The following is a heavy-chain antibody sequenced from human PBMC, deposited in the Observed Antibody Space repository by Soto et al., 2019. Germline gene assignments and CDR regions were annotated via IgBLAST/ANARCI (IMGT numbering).Heavy chain of an antibody. CDR1: GYTFTGYY. CDR2: INPNSGGT. CDR3: ARVGAYYDILTGYYYYYGMDV. J-gene: IGHJ6*02. D-gene: IGHD3-9*01. Sequence: QVPLVQSGAEVKKPGASVKVSCKASGYTFTGYYMHWVRQAPGQGLEWMGWINPNSGGTNYAQKFQGWVTMTRDTSISTAYMELSRLRSDDTAVYYCARVGAYYDILTGYYYYYGMDVWGQGTTVTVSS. V-gene: IGHV1-2*04.